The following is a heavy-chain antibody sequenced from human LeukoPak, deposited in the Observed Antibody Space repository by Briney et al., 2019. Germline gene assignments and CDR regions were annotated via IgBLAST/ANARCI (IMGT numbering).Heavy chain of an antibody. J-gene: IGHJ4*02. D-gene: IGHD5-12*01. CDR2: IYDIGST. CDR1: GGSISSYY. CDR3: ARGTKTGYTGYDWNY. Sequence: KASETLSLTCTASGGSISSYYWSWIRQPPGKGLERVGYIYDIGSTSYNPSLKSRVSISVDTSSNQFSLMLTPVTAADTAVYCCARGTKTGYTGYDWNYWGQGSLVSVSS. V-gene: IGHV4-59*01.